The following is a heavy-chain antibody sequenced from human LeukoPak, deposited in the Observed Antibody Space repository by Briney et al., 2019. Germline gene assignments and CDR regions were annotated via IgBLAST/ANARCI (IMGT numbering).Heavy chain of an antibody. J-gene: IGHJ4*02. CDR2: ISYDGSNK. CDR1: GFTFSSYA. D-gene: IGHD3-22*01. Sequence: GGSLRLSCAASGFTFSSYAMHWVRQAPGKGLEWVAVISYDGSNKYCADSVKGRFTISRDNSKNTLYLQMNSLRAEDTAVYYCARFPYYYDSSGYSLNYWGQGTLVTVSS. CDR3: ARFPYYYDSSGYSLNY. V-gene: IGHV3-30*04.